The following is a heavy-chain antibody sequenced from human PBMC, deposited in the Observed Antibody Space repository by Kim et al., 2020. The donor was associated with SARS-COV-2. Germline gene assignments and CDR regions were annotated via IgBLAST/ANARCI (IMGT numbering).Heavy chain of an antibody. D-gene: IGHD3-10*01. CDR2: ISYDGSNK. CDR3: AKDPYGSGSYYIRADYYYYGMDV. Sequence: GGSLRLSCAVSGFTFSSYGMHWVRQAPGKGLEWVAVISYDGSNKYYADSVKGRFTISRDNSKNTLYLQMNSLRAEDTAVYYCAKDPYGSGSYYIRADYYYYGMDVWGQGTTVTFSS. CDR1: GFTFSSYG. V-gene: IGHV3-30*18. J-gene: IGHJ6*02.